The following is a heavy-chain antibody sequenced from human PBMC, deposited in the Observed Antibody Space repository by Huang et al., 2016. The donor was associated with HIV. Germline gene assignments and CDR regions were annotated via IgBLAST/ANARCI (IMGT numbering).Heavy chain of an antibody. CDR1: GFTFDDYA. D-gene: IGHD3-10*01. Sequence: EVQLVESGGGLVQPGRSLRLSCAASGFTFDDYAMHWVRQAPGKGLGWVSGISWNSGSIGYADSVKGRFTISRDNAKNSLYLQMNSLRAEDTALYYCARRGVMVRGAHFDYWGLGTLVTVSS. J-gene: IGHJ4*02. V-gene: IGHV3-9*01. CDR3: ARRGVMVRGAHFDY. CDR2: ISWNSGSI.